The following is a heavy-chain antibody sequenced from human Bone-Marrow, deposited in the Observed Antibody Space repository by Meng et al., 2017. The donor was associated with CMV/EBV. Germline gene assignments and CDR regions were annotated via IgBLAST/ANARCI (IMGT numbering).Heavy chain of an antibody. D-gene: IGHD6-19*01. CDR2: INPKNGIT. V-gene: IGHV1-2*02. CDR1: GYTFTAYY. Sequence: ASVKVSCKASGYTFTAYYMHWVRQAPGQGLEWMGWINPKNGITNYAQKFQDRVTMTRDTSISTAYMEVSRLRSDDTDAYYCTSDGGWYFDYWGQGTLVTVSS. CDR3: TSDGGWYFDY. J-gene: IGHJ4*02.